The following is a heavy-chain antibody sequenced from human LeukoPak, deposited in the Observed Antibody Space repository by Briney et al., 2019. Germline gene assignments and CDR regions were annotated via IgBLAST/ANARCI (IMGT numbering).Heavy chain of an antibody. D-gene: IGHD6-13*01. V-gene: IGHV3-33*01. J-gene: IGHJ4*02. CDR3: ARDLEQLDSFDY. CDR2: VWDDGSK. Sequence: PGGCLRLSCAASGFTFSTYGMHWVRQAPGKGLEWVAVVWDDGSKYYADSVKGRFTISRDNSKNTLYLQMNSLRAEDTAVYYCARDLEQLDSFDYWGQGTLVTVSS. CDR1: GFTFSTYG.